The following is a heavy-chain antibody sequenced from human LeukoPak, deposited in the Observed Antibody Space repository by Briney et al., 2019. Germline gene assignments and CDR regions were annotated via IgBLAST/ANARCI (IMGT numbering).Heavy chain of an antibody. CDR3: ARDYCSSTSCYMYNWFDP. CDR1: GYTFTSYG. Sequence: ASVKVSCKASGYTFTSYGISWVRQAPGQGLEWMGGISAYNGNTNYAQKLQGRVTMTTDTSTSTAYMELRSLRSDDTAVYYCARDYCSSTSCYMYNWFDPWGQGTLVTVSS. CDR2: ISAYNGNT. D-gene: IGHD2-2*02. V-gene: IGHV1-18*01. J-gene: IGHJ5*02.